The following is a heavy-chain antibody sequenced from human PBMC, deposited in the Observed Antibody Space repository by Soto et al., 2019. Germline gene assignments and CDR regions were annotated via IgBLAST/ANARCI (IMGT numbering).Heavy chain of an antibody. V-gene: IGHV1-46*01. CDR1: GYTFTSYS. J-gene: IGHJ6*02. CDR3: AVGGNYLSMDV. CDR2: INPDGGGT. D-gene: IGHD4-4*01. Sequence: QVQLVQSGAEVTKPGASVKVSCKASGYTFTSYSMHWVRLAPGQGLEWMGIINPDGGGTSYAQQFQGRVIMTRDTSTSTVYMEMSSLRSEDTAVYYCAVGGNYLSMDVWGQGTTVTVSS.